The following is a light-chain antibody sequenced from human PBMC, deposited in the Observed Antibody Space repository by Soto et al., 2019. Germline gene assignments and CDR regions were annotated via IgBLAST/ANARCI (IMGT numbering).Light chain of an antibody. CDR1: SSNIGNNY. V-gene: IGLV1-51*02. J-gene: IGLJ3*02. CDR2: ENN. CDR3: GTWDNSLSAWV. Sequence: QSVLTQPPSVSAAPGQKVTISCSGSSSNIGNNYVSWYQQLPGTAPKLLIYENNKRPSGIPDRFSGSKSGTSATLGITGLQTGDEADYYCGTWDNSLSAWVLGGGTKVTVL.